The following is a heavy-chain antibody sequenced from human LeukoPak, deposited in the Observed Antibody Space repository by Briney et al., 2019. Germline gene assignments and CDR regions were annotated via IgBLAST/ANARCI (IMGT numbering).Heavy chain of an antibody. CDR3: ARDLNWETY. Sequence: GGTLRLSCAASGFTFDTFGMSWVRQAPGKGLEWVSGISSTGGYTTYADSVKGRFTISRDSAKNSLYLQMDSLRAEDTAVYYCARDLNWETYWGQGTLVSVSS. CDR2: ISSTGGYT. J-gene: IGHJ4*02. V-gene: IGHV3-21*01. CDR1: GFTFDTFG. D-gene: IGHD7-27*01.